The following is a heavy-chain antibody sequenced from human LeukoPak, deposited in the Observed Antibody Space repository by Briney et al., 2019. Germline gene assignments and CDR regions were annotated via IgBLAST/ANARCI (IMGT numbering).Heavy chain of an antibody. D-gene: IGHD6-19*01. CDR1: GYTFTGYY. J-gene: IGHJ1*01. V-gene: IGHV1-2*02. CDR3: ARAERAVAGTEH. Sequence: GASVKVSRKASGYTFTGYYMHWVRQAPGQGLEWMGWINPISGGTNYAQKFQGRVTMTKDTSISTAYMELSRLRSDDTAVYYCARAERAVAGTEHWGQGTLVTVSS. CDR2: INPISGGT.